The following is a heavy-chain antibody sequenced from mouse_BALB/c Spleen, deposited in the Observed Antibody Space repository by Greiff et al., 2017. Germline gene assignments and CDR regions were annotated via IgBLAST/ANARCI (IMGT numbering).Heavy chain of an antibody. Sequence: QVHVKQSGAELVRPGVSVKISCKGSGYTFTDYAMHWVKQSHAKSLEWIGVISTYYGDASYNQKFKGKSTMTVDKSSSTAYMELARLTSEDSAIYYCARGGGTAHYFDYWGQGTTLTVSS. CDR3: ARGGGTAHYFDY. CDR1: GYTFTDYA. V-gene: IGHV1S137*01. D-gene: IGHD1-2*01. J-gene: IGHJ2*01. CDR2: ISTYYGDA.